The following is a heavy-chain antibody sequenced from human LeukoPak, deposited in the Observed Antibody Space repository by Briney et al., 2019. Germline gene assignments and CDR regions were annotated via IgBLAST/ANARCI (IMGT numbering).Heavy chain of an antibody. CDR1: GFTFSSYS. V-gene: IGHV3-48*01. CDR3: AREYRSYDVRDY. J-gene: IGHJ4*02. D-gene: IGHD5-12*01. CDR2: ISSSSSNI. Sequence: GGSLRLSCAASGFTFSSYSMKWVRQAPGKGLEWVSYISSSSSNIYYVDSVKGRCTISRDNAKNSLYLQMSSLRADDTAVYYCAREYRSYDVRDYWGQGTLVTVSS.